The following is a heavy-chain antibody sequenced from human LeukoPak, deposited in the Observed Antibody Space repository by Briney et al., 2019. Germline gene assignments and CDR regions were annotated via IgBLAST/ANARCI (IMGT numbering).Heavy chain of an antibody. D-gene: IGHD3-3*01. CDR3: ARVQPVKYYDFWSGPTEVRYYFDY. V-gene: IGHV4-30-2*01. Sequence: PSETLSLTCTVSGGSVSSGNYYWSWIRQPPGKGLEWIGYIYHSGSTYYNPSLKSRVTISVDRSKNQFSLKLSSVTAADTAVYYCARVQPVKYYDFWSGPTEVRYYFDYWGQGTLVTVSS. J-gene: IGHJ4*02. CDR1: GGSVSSGNYY. CDR2: IYHSGST.